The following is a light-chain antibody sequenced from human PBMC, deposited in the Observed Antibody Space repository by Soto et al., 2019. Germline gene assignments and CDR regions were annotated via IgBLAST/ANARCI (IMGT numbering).Light chain of an antibody. V-gene: IGLV2-23*02. Sequence: QSALTQSASVSGSPGQSITISCTGTSSDIGNYNYVSWYRQNPGEVPKLIIFDVNKRPSGVSSRLSGSKSGNTAFLTISGLQAEDEADYDCCAYAGSHSYIFGSGAKATVL. J-gene: IGLJ1*01. CDR3: CAYAGSHSYI. CDR2: DVN. CDR1: SSDIGNYNY.